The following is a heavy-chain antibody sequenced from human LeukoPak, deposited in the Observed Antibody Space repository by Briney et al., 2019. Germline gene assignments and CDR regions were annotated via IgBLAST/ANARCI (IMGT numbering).Heavy chain of an antibody. CDR2: IYTSGST. J-gene: IGHJ3*02. CDR3: ARDLGAPYAFDI. V-gene: IGHV4-61*02. Sequence: SETLSLTCTVSGGSISSGSYYWSWIRQPAGKGLEGIGRIYTSGSTNYNPSLKGRVTISVDTSKNQFPLKLSSVTAADTAVYYCARDLGAPYAFDIWGQGTMVTVSS. CDR1: GGSISSGSYY. D-gene: IGHD1-26*01.